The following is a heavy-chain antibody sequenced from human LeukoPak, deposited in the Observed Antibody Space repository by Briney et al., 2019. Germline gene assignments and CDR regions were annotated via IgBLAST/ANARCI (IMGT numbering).Heavy chain of an antibody. CDR1: GFTFTDYY. CDR2: INPVNGGT. D-gene: IGHD3-3*01. J-gene: IGHJ4*02. Sequence: ASVNVSRKCSGFTFTDYYLHWVRQAPGQGPEWVGLINPVNGGTDFAQKFQGRRTFSRDLCTTTVYRDRRRRRFAETAVYYGARDRSRVLDYWGQGTVVTVSS. CDR3: ARDRSRVLDY. V-gene: IGHV1-2*02.